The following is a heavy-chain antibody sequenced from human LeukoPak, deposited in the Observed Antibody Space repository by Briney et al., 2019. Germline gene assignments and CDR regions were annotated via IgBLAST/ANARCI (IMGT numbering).Heavy chain of an antibody. CDR1: GGTFSSYA. V-gene: IGHV1-69*13. D-gene: IGHD3-22*01. CDR3: ARDLSMRGYYDSSGYPT. J-gene: IGHJ5*02. Sequence: GASVKVSCKASGGTFSSYAISWVRQAPGQWLELMGGSIPIFGTANYAQTFQGRVTITADESTSTAYMELSSLRSEDTAVYYCARDLSMRGYYDSSGYPTWGQGTLVTVSS. CDR2: SIPIFGTA.